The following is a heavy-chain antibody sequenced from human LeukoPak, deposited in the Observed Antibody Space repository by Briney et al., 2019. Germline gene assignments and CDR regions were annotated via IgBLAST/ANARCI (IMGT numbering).Heavy chain of an antibody. CDR3: ARHPSRGFYPYYFDY. J-gene: IGHJ4*02. CDR1: GGSISSYY. CDR2: IYYSGST. D-gene: IGHD2-2*01. V-gene: IGHV4-59*08. Sequence: NTSETLSLTCTVSGGSISSYYWSWIRQPPGKGPEWIGYIYYSGSTNYNPSLKSRVTISVDTSKNQFSLKLSSVTAADTAVYYCARHPSRGFYPYYFDYWGQGTLVTVSS.